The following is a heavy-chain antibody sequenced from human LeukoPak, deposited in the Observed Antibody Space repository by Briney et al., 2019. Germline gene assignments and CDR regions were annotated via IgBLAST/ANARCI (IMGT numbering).Heavy chain of an antibody. J-gene: IGHJ5*02. D-gene: IGHD1-26*01. CDR3: ARDIGSSYNWFDP. Sequence: ASVKVSCRASGGTFSSYAISWVRQAPGQGLEWMGRIIPIFGTANYAQKFQGRVTITTDESTSTAYMELSSLRSEDTAVYYCARDIGSSYNWFDPWGQGTLVTVSS. V-gene: IGHV1-69*05. CDR1: GGTFSSYA. CDR2: IIPIFGTA.